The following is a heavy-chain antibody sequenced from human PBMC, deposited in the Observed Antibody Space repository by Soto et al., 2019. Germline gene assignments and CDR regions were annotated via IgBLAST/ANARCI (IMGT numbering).Heavy chain of an antibody. CDR3: ASRHSSPYFDY. CDR2: IYYSGST. Sequence: SETLSLTCTVSGGSISGYYWSWIRQPPGKGLEWIGYIYYSGSTYYNPSLKSRVTISVDTSKNQFSLKLNSVTAADTAVYYCASRHSSPYFDYWGQGTLVTVSS. CDR1: GGSISGYY. D-gene: IGHD6-13*01. J-gene: IGHJ4*02. V-gene: IGHV4-59*08.